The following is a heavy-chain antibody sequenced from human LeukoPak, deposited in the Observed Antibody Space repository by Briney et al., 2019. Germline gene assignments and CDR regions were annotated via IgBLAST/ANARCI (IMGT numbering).Heavy chain of an antibody. V-gene: IGHV3-15*01. CDR3: TTDDKYYDSLTGYVNYFDY. Sequence: GGSLRLSCTASGFTLSNAWMSWVREAPGEGLECVGRIKSKTEGVTMDLAAPAKGRFTILKDDRHNTLYLQMNRLKTEDTAIYFCTTDDKYYDSLTGYVNYFDYWGQGTLVTVSS. CDR2: IKSKTEGVTM. CDR1: GFTLSNAW. J-gene: IGHJ4*02. D-gene: IGHD3-9*01.